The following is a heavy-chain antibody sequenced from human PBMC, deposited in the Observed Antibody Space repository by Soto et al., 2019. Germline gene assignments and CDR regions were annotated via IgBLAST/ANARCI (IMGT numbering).Heavy chain of an antibody. CDR1: GYIFTNYD. CDR3: ARGLKYGDSSRGFDP. CDR2: INPNSGNT. V-gene: IGHV1-8*01. J-gene: IGHJ5*02. D-gene: IGHD4-17*01. Sequence: QVQLVQSGAEVKKPGASVKVSCKASGYIFTNYDINWVRQATGQGLEYLGWINPNSGNTGYVQKYKGRVTRTRNTSINTANMELNSVRCEDTAVHYGARGLKYGDSSRGFDPWGQGPLLIFSS.